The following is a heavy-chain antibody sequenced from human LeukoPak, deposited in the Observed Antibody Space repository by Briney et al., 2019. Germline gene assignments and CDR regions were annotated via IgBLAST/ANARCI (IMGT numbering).Heavy chain of an antibody. CDR2: IYYSGSP. CDR3: AMHSRDGYNVFDY. CDR1: GGSISSSSYY. D-gene: IGHD5-24*01. V-gene: IGHV4-39*07. J-gene: IGHJ4*02. Sequence: PSETLSLTCTVSGGSISSSSYYWGWIRRPPGKGLEWIGSIYYSGSPYYNPSLKSRVTISVDTSKNQFSLKLSSVTAADTAVYYCAMHSRDGYNVFDYWGQGTLVTVSS.